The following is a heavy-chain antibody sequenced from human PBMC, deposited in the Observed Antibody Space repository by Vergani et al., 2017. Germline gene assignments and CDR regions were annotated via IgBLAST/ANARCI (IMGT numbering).Heavy chain of an antibody. CDR2: ISYDGTQK. CDR1: GFTPSYYG. J-gene: IGHJ1*01. V-gene: IGHV3-30*03. Sequence: QVHLVESGGGVVQPGRSLRLSCVVSGFTPSYYGMHWVRPAPGKGLEWVAVISYDGTQKYYADSVKGRFPIARDNSKSTLYLQMNSLRTEDTAVYYCATKSCGTPGCQIGYFREWGQGTLVTVSS. D-gene: IGHD1-1*01. CDR3: ATKSCGTPGCQIGYFRE.